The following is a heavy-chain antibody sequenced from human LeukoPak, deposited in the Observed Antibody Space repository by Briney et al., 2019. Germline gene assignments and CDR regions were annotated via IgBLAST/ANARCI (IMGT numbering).Heavy chain of an antibody. D-gene: IGHD4-11*01. CDR1: GYTLAVYY. J-gene: IGHJ5*02. V-gene: IGHV1-2*02. Sequence: ASVKVSCKASGYTLAVYYIHWVRQAPGHGLEWMGWIDPNTGGTNYAQKFQGRVTMTRDTSISAAYMEMSSLKSNDSAVYYCARGIVDYNNAATRRFDPWGQGTLVTVSS. CDR2: IDPNTGGT. CDR3: ARGIVDYNNAATRRFDP.